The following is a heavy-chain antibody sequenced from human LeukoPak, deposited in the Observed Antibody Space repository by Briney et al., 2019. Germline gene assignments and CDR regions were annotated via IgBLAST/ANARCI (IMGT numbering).Heavy chain of an antibody. J-gene: IGHJ4*02. D-gene: IGHD3/OR15-3a*01. V-gene: IGHV1-69*11. CDR3: VRGPSSDLRTGFFFGYFHD. CDR2: VIPFLGTT. CDR1: GGTFSNDA. Sequence: GASVKVSCKASGGTFSNDAVSWVRQAPGEGLKWMGRVIPFLGTTNYAHNFQGRVTITADQDTQTAYMELRSLRSEDTAVYFCVRGPSSDLRTGFFFGYFHDWGQGTLITVSS.